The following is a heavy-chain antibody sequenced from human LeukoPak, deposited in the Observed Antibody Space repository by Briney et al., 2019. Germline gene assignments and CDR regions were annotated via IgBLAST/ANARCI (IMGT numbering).Heavy chain of an antibody. CDR1: GGSFSGYY. J-gene: IGHJ4*02. CDR2: INHSGST. D-gene: IGHD3-3*01. Sequence: SETLSLTCAVYGGSFSGYYWSWIRQPPGKGLEWIGEINHSGSTNYNPSLKSRVTISVDTSKNQFSLKLSSVTAADTAVYYCARGGDFWSGYYRSYYFDYWGQGTLVTVSS. CDR3: ARGGDFWSGYYRSYYFDY. V-gene: IGHV4-34*01.